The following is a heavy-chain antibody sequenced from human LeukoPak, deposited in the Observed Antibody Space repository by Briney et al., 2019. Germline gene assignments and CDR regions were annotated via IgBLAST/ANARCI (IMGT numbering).Heavy chain of an antibody. Sequence: VASVKVSCKASGYTFTSYGISWVRQAPGQGLEWMGWISTYNGNTNYAQTLQGRVTMTTDTSTSTAYMELRSLRSDDPAVYYCARDDSGSPDYWGQGTLVTVSS. J-gene: IGHJ4*02. CDR1: GYTFTSYG. CDR3: ARDDSGSPDY. V-gene: IGHV1-18*01. CDR2: ISTYNGNT. D-gene: IGHD1-26*01.